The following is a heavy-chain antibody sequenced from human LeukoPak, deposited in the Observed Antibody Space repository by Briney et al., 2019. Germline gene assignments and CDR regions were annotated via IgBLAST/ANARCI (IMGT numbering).Heavy chain of an antibody. D-gene: IGHD6-13*01. CDR1: GFTFRNLG. Sequence: GGSLRLSCAASGFTFRNLGMHWVRQAPGKGLEWVAFVENDGGTKYYADSVKGRFTISRDNSKNTLYLQMNSLRAEDTAVYYCAKEGIAAADYWGQGTLVTVSS. V-gene: IGHV3-30*02. CDR3: AKEGIAAADY. CDR2: VENDGGTK. J-gene: IGHJ4*02.